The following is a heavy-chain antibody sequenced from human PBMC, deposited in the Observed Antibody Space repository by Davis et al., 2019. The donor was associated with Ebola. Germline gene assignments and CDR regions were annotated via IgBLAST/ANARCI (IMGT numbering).Heavy chain of an antibody. V-gene: IGHV3-33*03. CDR2: IWYDGSNK. J-gene: IGHJ6*02. CDR1: GFTFSFYG. CDR3: ARLRGCSGGSCYSVPYGMDV. Sequence: GGSLRLSCAASGFTFSFYGMHWVRQAPGKGLEWVAVIWYDGSNKYYADSVKGRFTISRDNAKNSLYLQMNSLRAEDTAVYYCARLRGCSGGSCYSVPYGMDVWGQGTTVTVSS. D-gene: IGHD2-15*01.